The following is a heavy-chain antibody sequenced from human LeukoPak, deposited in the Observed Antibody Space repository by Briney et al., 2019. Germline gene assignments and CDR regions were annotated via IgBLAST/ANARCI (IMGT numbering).Heavy chain of an antibody. V-gene: IGHV4-59*02. D-gene: IGHD5-18*01. CDR2: LLDDGVT. CDR1: GASVSGNY. CDR3: AKFSRWIPFKL. Sequence: SETLSLTCAVSGASVSGNYWSWIRQSPERGLEWIGHLLDDGVTDYNPSLKSRVTILSDTSKNQFSLRLTSVTAADTAIYYCAKFSRWIPFKLWGQSTLVTVSS. J-gene: IGHJ1*01.